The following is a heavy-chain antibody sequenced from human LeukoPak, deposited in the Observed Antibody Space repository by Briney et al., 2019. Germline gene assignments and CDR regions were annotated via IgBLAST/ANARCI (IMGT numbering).Heavy chain of an antibody. Sequence: SETLSLTCTVSGVSIGSHYWSWIRQSPGKGLEWIGCVYNSGTTVYNPSLTGRVTISVVTSKNQYSLNLRSVTAADAAVYYCARDAYWGQGILVTVSS. J-gene: IGHJ4*02. V-gene: IGHV4-59*11. CDR2: VYNSGTT. CDR3: ARDAY. CDR1: GVSIGSHY.